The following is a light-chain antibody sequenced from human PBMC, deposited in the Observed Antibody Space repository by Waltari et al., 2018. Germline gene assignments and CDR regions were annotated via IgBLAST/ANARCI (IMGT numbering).Light chain of an antibody. J-gene: IGKJ2*01. Sequence: DVVMTQSPLSLPVTLGQPASISCRSSQSLVFSDGNIYLNWFRQRPGQSPRRLIYKVSDRDSGVPDRFSGSGSGTDFTLKISRVEAEDVGVDYCMQGTHWPYTFGQGTKLEIK. CDR3: MQGTHWPYT. CDR2: KVS. CDR1: QSLVFSDGNIY. V-gene: IGKV2-30*01.